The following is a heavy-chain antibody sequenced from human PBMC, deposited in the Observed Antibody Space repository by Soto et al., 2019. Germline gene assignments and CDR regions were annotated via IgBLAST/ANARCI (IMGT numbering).Heavy chain of an antibody. Sequence: PVEVCCKSSGYTFTSYAMQWVRQAHRQMLEWMGWINAGNGNTEYSQKFQGRVTITRDTSASTAYMELSSLRSEDTAVYYCARMGYCSRTSCYTGAFDIWGQGTMVTVSS. CDR3: ARMGYCSRTSCYTGAFDI. V-gene: IGHV1-3*01. J-gene: IGHJ3*02. CDR1: GYTFTSYA. D-gene: IGHD2-2*02. CDR2: INAGNGNT.